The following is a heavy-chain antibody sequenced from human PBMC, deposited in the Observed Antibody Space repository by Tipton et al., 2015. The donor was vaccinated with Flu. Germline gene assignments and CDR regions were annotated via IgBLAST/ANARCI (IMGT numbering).Heavy chain of an antibody. J-gene: IGHJ5*02. CDR3: DSICRGSSCPPEYIDH. D-gene: IGHD2-2*01. V-gene: IGHV3-72*01. CDR1: GLTFSDHY. CDR2: SRNKANSYTT. Sequence: SLRLSCAASGLTFSDHYMDWVRQAPGKGLEWVGRSRNKANSYTTEYAASVKGRFTFSRDDSKNSVYLQMNSLRTEDTAVYYCDSICRGSSCPPEYIDHWGQGTLVTVSS.